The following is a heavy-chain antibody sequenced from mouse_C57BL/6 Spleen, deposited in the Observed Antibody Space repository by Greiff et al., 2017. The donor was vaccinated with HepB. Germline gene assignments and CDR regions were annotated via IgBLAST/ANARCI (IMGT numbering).Heavy chain of an antibody. J-gene: IGHJ3*01. V-gene: IGHV5-9*01. D-gene: IGHD1-1*01. CDR3: ARHGSRGAWFAY. Sequence: EVKVEESGGGLVKPGGSLKLSCAASGFTFSSYTMSWVRQTPEKRLEWVATISGGGGNTYYPDSVKGRFTISRDNAKNTLYLQMSSLRSEDTALYYCARHGSRGAWFAYWGQGTLVTVSA. CDR2: ISGGGGNT. CDR1: GFTFSSYT.